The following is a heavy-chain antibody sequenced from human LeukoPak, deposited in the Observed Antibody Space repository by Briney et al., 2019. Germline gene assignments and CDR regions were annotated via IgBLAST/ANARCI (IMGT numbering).Heavy chain of an antibody. CDR3: ARTLYGSNSPIDL. V-gene: IGHV4-39*07. CDR1: GGSISSTSYY. D-gene: IGHD4-23*01. Sequence: SETLSLTCTVSGGSISSTSYYWGWIRQPPGKGLEWIGNIYYTESTYYNPSLKSRVTVSVDTSKSQFSLNLTSVTAADTAVYYCARTLYGSNSPIDLWGQGTLVTVSS. J-gene: IGHJ5*02. CDR2: IYYTEST.